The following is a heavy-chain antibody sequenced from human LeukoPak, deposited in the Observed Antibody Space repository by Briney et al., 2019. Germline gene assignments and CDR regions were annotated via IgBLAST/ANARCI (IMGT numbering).Heavy chain of an antibody. V-gene: IGHV1-2*02. Sequence: GASVKVSCKASGYTFPAYYLHWVRQAPGQGFEWMGWINPHSGDTNYAQKFRGRVTMTRDTSISTAYMELDRLTSDDTAVYYCARDGNFDIWGQGTVVTVSS. CDR2: INPHSGDT. CDR3: ARDGNFDI. CDR1: GYTFPAYY. J-gene: IGHJ3*02. D-gene: IGHD4-23*01.